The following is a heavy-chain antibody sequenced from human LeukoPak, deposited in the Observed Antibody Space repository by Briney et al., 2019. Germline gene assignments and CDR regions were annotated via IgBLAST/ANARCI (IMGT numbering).Heavy chain of an antibody. CDR3: AGQRSPRAFDI. CDR2: ISYDGSNK. V-gene: IGHV3-30*03. CDR1: GFTFSSYG. J-gene: IGHJ3*02. Sequence: GGSLRLSCAASGFTFSSYGMHWVRQAPGKGLEWVAVISYDGSNKYYADSVKGRFTISRDNSKNTLYLQMNSLRAEDTAVYYCAGQRSPRAFDIWGQGTMVTVSS.